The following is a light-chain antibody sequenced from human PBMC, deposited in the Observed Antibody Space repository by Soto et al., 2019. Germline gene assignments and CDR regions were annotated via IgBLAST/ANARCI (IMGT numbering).Light chain of an antibody. CDR3: QQYNSYPIT. Sequence: DIQLTQSPSSLSASVGDRVTITCRASQDISNFLAWFQQKPGKAPKSLIYAASNLESGVPSKFSGSGSGTDFTLTISSLQPADFGTYYCQQYNSYPITFGQGTRLEIK. CDR2: AAS. CDR1: QDISNF. V-gene: IGKV1-16*02. J-gene: IGKJ5*01.